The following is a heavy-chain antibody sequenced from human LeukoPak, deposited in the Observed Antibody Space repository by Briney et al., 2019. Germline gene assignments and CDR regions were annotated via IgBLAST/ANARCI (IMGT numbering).Heavy chain of an antibody. CDR2: IRSKAYGGTT. CDR3: TRDIAAARYYYYGMDV. CDR1: GFTFGDYA. J-gene: IGHJ6*02. D-gene: IGHD6-13*01. V-gene: IGHV3-49*03. Sequence: GGSLRLSCTASGFTFGDYAMSWFRQAPGKGLEWVGFIRSKAYGGTTEYAASVKGRFIISRDDSKSIAYLQMNSLKTEDTAVYYCTRDIAAARYYYYGMDVWGQGTTVTVSS.